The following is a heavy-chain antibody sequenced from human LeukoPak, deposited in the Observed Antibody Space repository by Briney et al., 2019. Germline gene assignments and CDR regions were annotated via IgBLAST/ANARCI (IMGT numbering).Heavy chain of an antibody. CDR2: IWYDGSKT. Sequence: SGRSLRLSRAASGFTFSTYGMQWVRQSPGKGLEWVAVIWYDGSKTHYRDSVKGRFTISRDNSKNTLYLEMNSLRAEDTAVYYCARDTAQRAFDIWGQGTMVTVSS. D-gene: IGHD6-25*01. J-gene: IGHJ3*02. CDR1: GFTFSTYG. CDR3: ARDTAQRAFDI. V-gene: IGHV3-33*01.